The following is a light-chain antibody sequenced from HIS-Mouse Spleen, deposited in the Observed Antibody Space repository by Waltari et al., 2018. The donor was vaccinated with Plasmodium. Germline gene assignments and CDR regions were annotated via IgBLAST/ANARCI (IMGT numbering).Light chain of an antibody. CDR3: AAWDDSLSGSWV. V-gene: IGLV1-47*01. Sequence: QSVLTQPPSASGTPGQRVTISCSGSSSNIGSNYVYWYQQLPGTAPKLLFYRNKRGASGSPDRFSGAKPGTSASLAISGLRSEDEADYYCAAWDDSLSGSWVFGGGTKLTVL. CDR1: SSNIGSNY. CDR2: RNK. J-gene: IGLJ3*02.